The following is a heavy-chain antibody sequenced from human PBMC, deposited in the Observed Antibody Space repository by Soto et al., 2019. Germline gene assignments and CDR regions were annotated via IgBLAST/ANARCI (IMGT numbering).Heavy chain of an antibody. CDR2: ISAYNGNT. V-gene: IGHV1-18*04. J-gene: IGHJ5*02. Sequence: PRPSVKVSCKASGYTFTSYGISWVRQAPGQGLEWMGWISAYNGNTNYAQKLQGRVTMTTDTSTSTAYMELRSLRSDDTAVYYCARDQYYYDSSGNYLLDNWFDPWGQGTLVTVSS. CDR1: GYTFTSYG. CDR3: ARDQYYYDSSGNYLLDNWFDP. D-gene: IGHD3-22*01.